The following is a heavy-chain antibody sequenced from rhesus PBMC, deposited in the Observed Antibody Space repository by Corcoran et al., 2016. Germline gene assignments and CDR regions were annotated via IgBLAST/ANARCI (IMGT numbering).Heavy chain of an antibody. Sequence: QLQLQESGPGLVKPSETLSVNRAVSSVAIRTSSWSCTRQAPRQGLEWIVYIYGSGSSTNDNPSLKSRVTLSVDTSKNQLSLKLSSVTAAYTAVYYCARASYSSGWYFGYWGQGVLVTVSS. D-gene: IGHD6-31*01. J-gene: IGHJ4*01. CDR3: ARASYSSGWYFGY. CDR2: IYGSGSST. V-gene: IGHV4-169*01. CDR1: SVAIRTSS.